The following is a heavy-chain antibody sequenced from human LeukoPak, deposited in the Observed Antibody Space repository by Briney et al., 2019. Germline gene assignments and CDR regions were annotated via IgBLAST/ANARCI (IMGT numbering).Heavy chain of an antibody. CDR2: IKQDGSEK. J-gene: IGHJ6*03. V-gene: IGHV3-7*01. CDR3: ARVGVVVVPAAMPARYYYYMDV. D-gene: IGHD2-2*01. CDR1: GFTFSSYW. Sequence: GGSLRLSCAASGFTFSSYWMSWVRQAPGKGLEWVANIKQDGSEKYYVDSVKGRFTISRGNAKNSLYLQMNSLRAEDTAVYYCARVGVVVVPAAMPARYYYYMDVWGKGTTVTVSS.